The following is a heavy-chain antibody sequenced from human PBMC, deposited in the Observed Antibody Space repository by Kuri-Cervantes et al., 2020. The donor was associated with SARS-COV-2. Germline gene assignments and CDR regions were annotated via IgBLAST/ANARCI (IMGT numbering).Heavy chain of an antibody. CDR2: INPNSGGT. D-gene: IGHD1-26*01. Sequence: ASVKVSCKASGYTFTGYYMHWVRQAPGQGLEWMGWINPNSGGTNYAQKFQGRVTMTRDTSTSTVYMELSSLRSEDTAVYYCARGGVSEEPPRSNWFDPWGQGTLVTVSS. V-gene: IGHV1-2*02. CDR1: GYTFTGYY. J-gene: IGHJ5*02. CDR3: ARGGVSEEPPRSNWFDP.